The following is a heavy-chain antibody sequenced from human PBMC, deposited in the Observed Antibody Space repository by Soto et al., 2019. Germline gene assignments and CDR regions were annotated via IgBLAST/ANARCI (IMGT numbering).Heavy chain of an antibody. J-gene: IGHJ4*02. CDR2: VYHTGST. CDR1: GASITTYY. CDR3: ARRLFGSGWTLDS. D-gene: IGHD6-19*01. V-gene: IGHV4-59*13. Sequence: QLRESGPGLVKPSETLSLTCDVSGASITTYYWSWIRQAPGKGLEWIGNVYHTGSTDYNSSLRSRVTISVDTSKNQFSLSMNSVTAADTAVYYCARRLFGSGWTLDSWGQGALVTVSS.